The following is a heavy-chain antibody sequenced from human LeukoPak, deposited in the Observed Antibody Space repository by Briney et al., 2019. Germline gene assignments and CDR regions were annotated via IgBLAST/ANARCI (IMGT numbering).Heavy chain of an antibody. Sequence: GGSLRLSCAASGFKFSKYAMSWVRQAPGKGLEWVSGISYSGSSTYFADSVKGRFTISRDNSKNTLYLQMNSLRADDTAVFYCARGPYCGGGTCFSLGEFDPWGQGTLVTVSS. D-gene: IGHD2-15*01. V-gene: IGHV3-23*01. CDR3: ARGPYCGGGTCFSLGEFDP. CDR1: GFKFSKYA. CDR2: ISYSGSST. J-gene: IGHJ5*02.